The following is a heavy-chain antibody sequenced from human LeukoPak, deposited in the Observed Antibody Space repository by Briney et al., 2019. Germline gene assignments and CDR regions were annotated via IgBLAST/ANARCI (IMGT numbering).Heavy chain of an antibody. Sequence: GGSLRLSCAASGFSFRTYCMTWLRQTPGKGLEWVANIKPDGDEKYYVDSVKGRFTISRDNAKNSLYLQMDSLTAEDTALYYCARDPYYYNSGSFAAFDIWGQGTMVTVSS. CDR1: GFSFRTYC. D-gene: IGHD3-10*01. CDR2: IKPDGDEK. J-gene: IGHJ3*02. V-gene: IGHV3-7*01. CDR3: ARDPYYYNSGSFAAFDI.